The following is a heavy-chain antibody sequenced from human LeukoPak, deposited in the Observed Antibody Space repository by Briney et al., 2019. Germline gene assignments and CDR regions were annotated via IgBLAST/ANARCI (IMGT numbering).Heavy chain of an antibody. CDR1: GFTFSSYG. D-gene: IGHD1-7*01. Sequence: GGSLRLSCAASGFTFSSYGMHWVRQAPGKGLEWVAGIWYDGSNKYYADSVKGRFTISRDNSKNTLYLQMNSLRAEGTAVYYCARGHLTGTNYYYYGMDVWGQGTTVTVSS. CDR2: IWYDGSNK. CDR3: ARGHLTGTNYYYYGMDV. J-gene: IGHJ6*02. V-gene: IGHV3-33*01.